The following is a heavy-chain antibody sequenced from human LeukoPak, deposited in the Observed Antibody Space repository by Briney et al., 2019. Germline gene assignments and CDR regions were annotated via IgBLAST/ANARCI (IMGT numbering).Heavy chain of an antibody. D-gene: IGHD1-1*01. CDR2: IYPGDSDT. V-gene: IGHV5-51*01. CDR1: GYSFTSYW. Sequence: GGSLKISCKGSGYSFTSYWIGWVRQMPGKGLEWMGIIYPGDSDTRYSPSFQGQVAISADKSVSTAYLQWSSLKASDTAMYYCARAQKLDDAFDIWGQGTMVTVSS. CDR3: ARAQKLDDAFDI. J-gene: IGHJ3*02.